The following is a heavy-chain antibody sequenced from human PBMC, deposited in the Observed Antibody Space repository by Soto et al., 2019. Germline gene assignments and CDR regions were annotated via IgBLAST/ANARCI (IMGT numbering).Heavy chain of an antibody. J-gene: IGHJ3*02. D-gene: IGHD1-26*01. CDR2: ISGSGVST. Sequence: GGSLRLSCAASEFTFSSYAMTWVRQAPGEGLEWVSAISGSGVSTYYADSVKGRFTISRDNSKNTLYLQMNSLRAEDTAVYYCAKARSASGSYGAFDIWGQGTMVTVSS. CDR3: AKARSASGSYGAFDI. CDR1: EFTFSSYA. V-gene: IGHV3-23*01.